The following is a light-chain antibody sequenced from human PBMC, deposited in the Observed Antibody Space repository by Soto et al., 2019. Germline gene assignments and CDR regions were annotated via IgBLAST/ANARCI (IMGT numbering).Light chain of an antibody. J-gene: IGLJ3*02. CDR2: GNN. Sequence: QSVLTQPPSVSGGPGQKVPISCTRSSSNIGAAYDVHWYQHLPGTAPKLLIYGNNNRPSGVPDRFSGSKSGTSASLAITGLQAEDEADYYCQSYDSSLSGWVFGGGTKLTVL. CDR1: SSNIGAAYD. V-gene: IGLV1-40*01. CDR3: QSYDSSLSGWV.